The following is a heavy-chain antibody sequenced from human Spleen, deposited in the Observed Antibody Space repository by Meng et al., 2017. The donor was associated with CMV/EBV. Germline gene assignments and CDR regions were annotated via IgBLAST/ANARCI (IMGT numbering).Heavy chain of an antibody. CDR2: IYYSGST. Sequence: SETLSLTCTVSGGSISSADFYWSWIRQPPGKGLEWIGYIYYSGSTYYNPSLKSRVSISVDTSKNQFSLKVSSVTAADTAVYYCAIAVAGVSSRYGMDVWGQGTTVTVSS. D-gene: IGHD6-19*01. V-gene: IGHV4-30-4*02. J-gene: IGHJ6*02. CDR1: GGSISSADFY. CDR3: AIAVAGVSSRYGMDV.